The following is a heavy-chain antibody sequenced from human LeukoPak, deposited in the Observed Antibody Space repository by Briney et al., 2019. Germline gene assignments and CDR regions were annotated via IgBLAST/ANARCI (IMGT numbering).Heavy chain of an antibody. Sequence: GGPLRLSCAASGFTLRIYDMHWVRQAPGKGLEGVAFIRYDGSNKYYADSVKGRFPISRDNSKNTLYLQMNSRRAEDTAVYYCAKGRYYGSGSYNDYWGQGTLVTVSS. D-gene: IGHD3-10*01. CDR2: IRYDGSNK. CDR3: AKGRYYGSGSYNDY. J-gene: IGHJ4*02. V-gene: IGHV3-30*02. CDR1: GFTLRIYD.